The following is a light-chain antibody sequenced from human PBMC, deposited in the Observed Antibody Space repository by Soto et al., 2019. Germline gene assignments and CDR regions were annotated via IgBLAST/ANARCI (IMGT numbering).Light chain of an antibody. Sequence: EIVMTQSPATLSVSPGERATLSCRASQSVSSNLAWYQQRPGQAPRLLIYDASNRATGIPARFSGSGSGTDFTLTISSLESEDFAVYYCQQRSNWPPWTFGQGTKVAIK. CDR3: QQRSNWPPWT. CDR1: QSVSSN. CDR2: DAS. V-gene: IGKV3-11*01. J-gene: IGKJ1*01.